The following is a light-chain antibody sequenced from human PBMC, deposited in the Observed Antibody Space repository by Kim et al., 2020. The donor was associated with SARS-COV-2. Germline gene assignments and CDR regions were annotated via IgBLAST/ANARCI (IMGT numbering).Light chain of an antibody. CDR1: QSVTSN. CDR3: QQYNRWPPYI. CDR2: GAS. V-gene: IGKV3-15*01. Sequence: VSSGERATLACRASQSVTSNLAWYQQKPGQAPRLLIYGASIRATGIPDRFSGSGSGTEFTLTISSLQSEDFALYYCQQYNRWPPYIFGQGTKLEI. J-gene: IGKJ2*01.